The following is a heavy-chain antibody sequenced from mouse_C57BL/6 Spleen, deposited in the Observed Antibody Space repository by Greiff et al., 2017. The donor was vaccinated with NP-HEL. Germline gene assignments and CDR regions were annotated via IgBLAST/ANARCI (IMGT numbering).Heavy chain of an antibody. Sequence: VQLQQSGPELVKPGASVKISCKASGYSFTSYYIHWVKQRPGQGLEWIGWIYPGSGNTKYNEKFKGKATLTADTSSSTAYMQLSSLTSEDSAVYYCARCYYGSDYFDYWGQGTTLTVSS. CDR1: GYSFTSYY. V-gene: IGHV1-66*01. CDR2: IYPGSGNT. CDR3: ARCYYGSDYFDY. J-gene: IGHJ2*01. D-gene: IGHD1-1*01.